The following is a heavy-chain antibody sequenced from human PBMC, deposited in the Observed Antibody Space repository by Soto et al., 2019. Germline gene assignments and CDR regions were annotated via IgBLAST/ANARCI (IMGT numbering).Heavy chain of an antibody. J-gene: IGHJ4*02. CDR3: ARDGLGYSCYDFDY. CDR2: IWYDGSNK. V-gene: IGHV3-33*01. D-gene: IGHD5-12*01. CDR1: GFTFSSYG. Sequence: QVQLVESGGGVVQPGRSLRLSCAASGFTFSSYGMHWVRQAPGKGLVRVAVIWYDGSNKYYADSVKGRFTISRDNSKNPLYLQMNSLRAEDTAVYYCARDGLGYSCYDFDYWGQGTLVTVSS.